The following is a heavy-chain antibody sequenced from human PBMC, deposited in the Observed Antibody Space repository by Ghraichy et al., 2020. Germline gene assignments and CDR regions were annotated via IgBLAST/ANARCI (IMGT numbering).Heavy chain of an antibody. D-gene: IGHD5-18*01. V-gene: IGHV4-39*01. CDR3: ARLVGVDTAMPNYYYYGMDV. CDR1: GGSISSSSYY. CDR2: IYYSWSS. J-gene: IGHJ6*02. Sequence: SETLSLTCTVSGGSISSSSYYWGWIRQPPGQGLEWIGSIYYSWSSDYTPSLTSRVTISVDTSKNQFYLKLSSVTAADTALYSCARLVGVDTAMPNYYYYGMDVWGQGTTVTVSS.